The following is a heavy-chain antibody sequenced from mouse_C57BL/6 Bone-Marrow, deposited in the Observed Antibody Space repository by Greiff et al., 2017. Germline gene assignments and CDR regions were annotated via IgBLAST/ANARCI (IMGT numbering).Heavy chain of an antibody. CDR2: IHPSDSDT. Sequence: VKLQQPGAELVKPGASVKVSCKASGYTFTSYWMHWVKQRPGQGLEWIGRIHPSDSDTNYNQKFKGKATLTVDKSSSTAYMQLSSLTSEVSAVYYCAIFPSITTVVESPYYYAMDYWGQGTSVTVSS. J-gene: IGHJ4*01. V-gene: IGHV1-74*01. CDR3: AIFPSITTVVESPYYYAMDY. CDR1: GYTFTSYW. D-gene: IGHD1-1*01.